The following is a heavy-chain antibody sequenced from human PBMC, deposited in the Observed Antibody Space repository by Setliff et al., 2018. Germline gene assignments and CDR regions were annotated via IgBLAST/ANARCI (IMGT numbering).Heavy chain of an antibody. V-gene: IGHV4-61*01. J-gene: IGHJ6*03. Sequence: SETLSLTCTVSGGSVSSGSYYWSWIRQPPGKGLEWIGYIYYSGSTNYNPSLKSRVTISVDTSKNQFSLKLSSVTAAGTAVYYCARGETSSGWYIYYYYYMDVWGKGTTVTVSS. CDR2: IYYSGST. D-gene: IGHD6-19*01. CDR3: ARGETSSGWYIYYYYYMDV. CDR1: GGSVSSGSYY.